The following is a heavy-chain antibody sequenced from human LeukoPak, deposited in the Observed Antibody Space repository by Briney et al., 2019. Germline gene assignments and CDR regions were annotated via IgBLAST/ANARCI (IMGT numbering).Heavy chain of an antibody. D-gene: IGHD5-12*01. CDR3: ARDRGHYYGMDV. CDR2: IYYSGST. V-gene: IGHV4-59*01. CDR1: GGSISSYY. Sequence: KPSETLSLTCTVSGGSISSYYWSWIRQPPGKGLEWIGYIYYSGSTEYNPSLKSRVTMSVDTSKNQFSLKLSSVTAADTAVYYCARDRGHYYGMDVWGQGTTVTVSS. J-gene: IGHJ6*02.